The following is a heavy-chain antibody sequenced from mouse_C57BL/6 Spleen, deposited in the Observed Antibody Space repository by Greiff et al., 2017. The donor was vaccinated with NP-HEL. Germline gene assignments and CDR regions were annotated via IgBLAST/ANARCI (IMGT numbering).Heavy chain of an antibody. V-gene: IGHV10-1*01. Sequence: EVQRVESGGGLVQPKGTLKLSCAASGFSFNTYAMNWVRQAPGKGLEWVARIRSKSNNYATYYADSVKDRFTISRDDSESMLYLQMNNLKTEDTAMYYCVGGSSTWFAYWGQGTLVTVSA. CDR1: GFSFNTYA. D-gene: IGHD1-1*01. CDR2: IRSKSNNYAT. J-gene: IGHJ3*01. CDR3: VGGSSTWFAY.